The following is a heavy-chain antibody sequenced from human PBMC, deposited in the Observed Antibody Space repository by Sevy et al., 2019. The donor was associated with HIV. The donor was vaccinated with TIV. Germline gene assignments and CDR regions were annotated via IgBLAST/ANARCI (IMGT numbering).Heavy chain of an antibody. CDR1: GFTFSSYG. D-gene: IGHD5-12*01. V-gene: IGHV3-30*18. CDR3: AKDQYLVATIGFYGMDV. Sequence: GGSLRLSCAASGFTFSSYGMHWVRQAPGKGLEWVADISYDGSNKYYADSVKGRFTISRDNSKNTLYLQMNSLRAEDTAVYYCAKDQYLVATIGFYGMDVWGQGTTVTVSS. CDR2: ISYDGSNK. J-gene: IGHJ6*02.